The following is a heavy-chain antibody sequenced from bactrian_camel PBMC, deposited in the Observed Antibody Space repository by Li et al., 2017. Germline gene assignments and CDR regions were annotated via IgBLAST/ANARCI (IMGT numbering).Heavy chain of an antibody. D-gene: IGHD2*01. Sequence: VQLVESGGGSVEAGGSLRLSCATDTAVFSVNCFAWFREIPGREREGVAAMRIGNSFTDYSDSVKGRFTISQDNSKNTVYLQMNNLRPEDTAKYFCATHNSNPDWAGRLTPRAYKYWGQGTQVTVS. CDR3: ATHNSNPDWAGRLTPRAYKY. CDR1: TAVFSVNC. J-gene: IGHJ4*01. CDR2: MRIGNSFT. V-gene: IGHV3S53*01.